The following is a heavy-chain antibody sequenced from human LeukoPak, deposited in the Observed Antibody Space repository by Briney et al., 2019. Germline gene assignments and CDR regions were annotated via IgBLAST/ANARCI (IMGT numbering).Heavy chain of an antibody. V-gene: IGHV1-2*02. CDR2: INPNSGGT. CDR3: TRGETGRDSSGYFGY. CDR1: GYTFTGCY. D-gene: IGHD3-22*01. Sequence: GASVKVSCKTSGYTFTGCYLHWVRQAPGQRLEWMGWINPNSGGTKYAQKFQGRVSMTRDTSISTAYMELSRLRSDDTAVYYCTRGETGRDSSGYFGYWGQGTLVTVSS. J-gene: IGHJ4*02.